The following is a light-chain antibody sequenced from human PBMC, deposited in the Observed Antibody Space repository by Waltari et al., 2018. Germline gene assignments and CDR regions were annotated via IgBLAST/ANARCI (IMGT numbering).Light chain of an antibody. J-gene: IGKJ2*01. CDR3: QQYSSYSS. CDR2: KAS. CDR1: QSISNW. V-gene: IGKV1-5*03. Sequence: DIQMTQSPSSLSASVGDRDTITCRASQSISNWLAWYQQKPGKAPTLLIYKASILKSGVPSRFSGSGSGTQFTLTISSLQPGDVATYFCQQYSSYSSFGQGTKLEIK.